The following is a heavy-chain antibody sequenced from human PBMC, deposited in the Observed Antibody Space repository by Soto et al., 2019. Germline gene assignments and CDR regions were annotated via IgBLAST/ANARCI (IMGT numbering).Heavy chain of an antibody. Sequence: QVQLQVSGPGLVKPSETLSLTCSVSGGSISSYYGSWFRQPPGKGLERIGHMNYGGNSDYNPSLSSRVTIAVDTSKTQFSLNLDSVDAGDTTLDDCAVHGCGTIQGLVDVWGQGTTVTVSS. V-gene: IGHV4-59*08. D-gene: IGHD5-18*01. CDR2: MNYGGNS. CDR1: GGSISSYY. CDR3: AVHGCGTIQGLVDV. J-gene: IGHJ6*01.